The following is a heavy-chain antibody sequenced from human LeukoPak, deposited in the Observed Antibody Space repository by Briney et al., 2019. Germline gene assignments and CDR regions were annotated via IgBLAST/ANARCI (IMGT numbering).Heavy chain of an antibody. CDR3: ARAYGGDSELDY. CDR1: GYIFTSYG. J-gene: IGHJ4*02. D-gene: IGHD4-23*01. V-gene: IGHV1-18*01. CDR2: TSTYNAHT. Sequence: ASVKVSCKASGYIFTSYGISWVRQAPGQGLEWMGWTSTYNAHTNYAEKFQGRVTMTTDTSTGTVYMELRSLRSDDTAVYYCARAYGGDSELDYWGQGTLVTVSS.